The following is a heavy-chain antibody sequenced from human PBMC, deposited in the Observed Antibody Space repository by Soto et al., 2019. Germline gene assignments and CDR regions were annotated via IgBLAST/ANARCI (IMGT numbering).Heavy chain of an antibody. D-gene: IGHD3-3*01. CDR2: IDPSDSYT. J-gene: IGHJ6*02. CDR3: AITIFEVVIPASDGMDV. V-gene: IGHV5-10-1*01. Sequence: GSLKISCKGSGYSFTSYWISWVRQMPGKGLEWMGRIDPSDSYTNYSPSFQGHVTISADKSISTAYLQWSSLKASDTAMYYCAITIFEVVIPASDGMDVWGQGTTVTVSS. CDR1: GYSFTSYW.